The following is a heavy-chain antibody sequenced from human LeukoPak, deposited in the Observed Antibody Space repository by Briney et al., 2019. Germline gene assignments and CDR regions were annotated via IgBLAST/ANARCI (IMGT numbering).Heavy chain of an antibody. J-gene: IGHJ4*02. CDR3: ARGPTGITMVRSTPYYFDY. CDR2: INWNGGST. D-gene: IGHD3-10*01. CDR1: GFTFDDYG. V-gene: IGHV3-20*04. Sequence: GGSLRLSCAASGFTFDDYGMSWVRQAPGKGLEWVSGINWNGGSTGYADSVKGRFTISRDNAKNSLYLQMNSLRAEDTALYYCARGPTGITMVRSTPYYFDYWGQGTLVTVSS.